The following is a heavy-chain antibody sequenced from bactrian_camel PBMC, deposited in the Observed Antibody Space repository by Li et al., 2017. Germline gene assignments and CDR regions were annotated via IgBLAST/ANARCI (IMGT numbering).Heavy chain of an antibody. Sequence: HVQLVESGGGSVQAGGSLTLNCTASGFTDKMGWFRQAPGQEREMVSTISRDGIIKYADSVKGRFTLSQDAAKSTLYLQMDNLKVEDTAMYYCAARATSISVCVATMSSKETTRSWGQGTQVTVS. J-gene: IGHJ4*01. V-gene: IGHV3S53*01. D-gene: IGHD4*01. CDR1: GFTDK. CDR2: ISRDGII. CDR3: AARATSISVCVATMSSKETTRS.